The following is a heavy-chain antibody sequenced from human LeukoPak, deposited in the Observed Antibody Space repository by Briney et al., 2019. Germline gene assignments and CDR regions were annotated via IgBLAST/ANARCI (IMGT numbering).Heavy chain of an antibody. CDR2: ISGSNSYI. J-gene: IGHJ4*02. CDR1: GFTFSSYT. D-gene: IGHD1-1*01. CDR3: ARALTTLTYEGY. V-gene: IGHV3-21*01. Sequence: GGSLRLSCAASGFTFSSYTMHWIRQAPGKGPEWVSSISGSNSYIFYADSVKGRFTVSRDNAKDSLYLQMNSLRAEDTAVYYCARALTTLTYEGYWGQGTLVTVSS.